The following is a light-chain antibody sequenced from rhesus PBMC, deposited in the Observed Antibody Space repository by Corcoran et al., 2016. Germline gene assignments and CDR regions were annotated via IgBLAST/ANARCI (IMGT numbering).Light chain of an antibody. CDR2: KAS. CDR1: QGISSW. J-gene: IGKJ4*01. Sequence: DIQMTQSPSSLSASVGDKVTITCRASQGISSWLAWYQPNPGKAPKLLIYKASSLQSGVPSRFSGSGSGTDCTLTISSLQPEDFATYYCLQYSSSPLTFGGGTKVELK. CDR3: LQYSSSPLT. V-gene: IGKV1-22*01.